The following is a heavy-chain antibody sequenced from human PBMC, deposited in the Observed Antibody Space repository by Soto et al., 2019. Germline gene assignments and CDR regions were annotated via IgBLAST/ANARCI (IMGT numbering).Heavy chain of an antibody. Sequence: SETLSLTCTVSGGSISSYYWSWIRQPPGKGLEWIGYIYYSGSTNYNPSLKSRVTISVDTSKNQFSLKLSSVTAADTAVYYCARHGDHGYCSSTSCYAGYMDVWGKGTTVTVSS. V-gene: IGHV4-59*08. D-gene: IGHD2-2*03. CDR1: GGSISSYY. J-gene: IGHJ6*03. CDR3: ARHGDHGYCSSTSCYAGYMDV. CDR2: IYYSGST.